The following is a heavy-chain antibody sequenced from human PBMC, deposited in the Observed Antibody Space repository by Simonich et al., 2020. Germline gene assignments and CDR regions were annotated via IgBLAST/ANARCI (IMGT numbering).Heavy chain of an antibody. CDR2: ISRSSSYI. CDR1: GFTFSSYS. V-gene: IGHV3-21*01. J-gene: IGHJ4*02. Sequence: GGGLVKPGGSLRLSCAASGFTFSSYSMNWVRQAPGKGLEWVSSISRSSSYIYYADSVKGRFTIARDNAKNSLYLQMNSLRAEDTAVYYCARDTSYYGSGSYYFDYWGQGTLVTVSS. CDR3: ARDTSYYGSGSYYFDY. D-gene: IGHD3-10*01.